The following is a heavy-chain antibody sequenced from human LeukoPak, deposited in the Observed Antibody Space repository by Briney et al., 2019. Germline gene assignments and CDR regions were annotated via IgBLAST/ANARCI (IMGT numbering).Heavy chain of an antibody. D-gene: IGHD2-2*01. J-gene: IGHJ5*02. Sequence: GASVKVSCMASGYTFTSYAMHWVRQAPGQRLEWMGWINAGNGNTKYSQKFQGRVTITRDTSASAAYMELSSLRSEDTAVYYCARGRGRSLLVVPAEGWFDPWGQGTLVTVSS. V-gene: IGHV1-3*01. CDR1: GYTFTSYA. CDR3: ARGRGRSLLVVPAEGWFDP. CDR2: INAGNGNT.